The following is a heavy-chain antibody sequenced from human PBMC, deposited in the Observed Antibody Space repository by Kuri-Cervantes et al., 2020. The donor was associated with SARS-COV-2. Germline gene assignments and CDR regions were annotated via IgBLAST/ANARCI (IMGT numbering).Heavy chain of an antibody. V-gene: IGHV3-11*04. Sequence: GESLKISCAASGFTFSDYYMSWIRQAPGKGLEWVSYISSSGSTIYYADSVKGRFTISRDNAKNSLYLQMNSLRAEDTAVYYCATKDGVASTPWGPGTLVTVSS. D-gene: IGHD2-15*01. CDR3: ATKDGVASTP. J-gene: IGHJ5*02. CDR1: GFTFSDYY. CDR2: ISSSGSTI.